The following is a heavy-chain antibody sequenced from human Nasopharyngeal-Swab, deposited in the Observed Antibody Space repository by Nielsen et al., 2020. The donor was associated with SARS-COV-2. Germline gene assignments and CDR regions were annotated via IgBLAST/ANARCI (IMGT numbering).Heavy chain of an antibody. CDR3: ARRTFSSTSLIDC. J-gene: IGHJ4*02. D-gene: IGHD2-2*01. V-gene: IGHV3-7*01. Sequence: VRQAPGKGLEWVANIKQDGSEKYYEDSVKGRFTISRDNAKNSLYLQTNSLRVEDTAVYYCARRTFSSTSLIDCWGQGTLVTVSS. CDR2: IKQDGSEK.